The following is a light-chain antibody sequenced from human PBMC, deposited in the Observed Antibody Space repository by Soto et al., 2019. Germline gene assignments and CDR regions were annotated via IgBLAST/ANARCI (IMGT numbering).Light chain of an antibody. J-gene: IGKJ2*01. Sequence: ETVLTQSPGTLSLSPGERATLSCRASQSVSSTYLAWYQQKLGQAPRLLIYDASSRATGIPDRFSGSGSGTDFTLTISRLEPEDFAVYYCQQYGTSPRTFGQGTKLEIK. CDR3: QQYGTSPRT. CDR1: QSVSSTY. CDR2: DAS. V-gene: IGKV3-20*01.